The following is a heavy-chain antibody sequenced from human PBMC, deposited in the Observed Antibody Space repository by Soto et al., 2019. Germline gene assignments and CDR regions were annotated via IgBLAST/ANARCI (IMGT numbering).Heavy chain of an antibody. V-gene: IGHV4-59*01. CDR1: GGSISSDY. D-gene: IGHD1-26*01. CDR2: IYYNGNT. CDR3: ARGGMGVPFDY. Sequence: SETLSLTCTVSGGSISSDYWSWILQSPGKGLEWIGYIYYNGNTNYNPSLKSRVTISVDWSKNQVSLKLISVTAADTAVYYCARGGMGVPFDYWGQGTLVTVSS. J-gene: IGHJ4*02.